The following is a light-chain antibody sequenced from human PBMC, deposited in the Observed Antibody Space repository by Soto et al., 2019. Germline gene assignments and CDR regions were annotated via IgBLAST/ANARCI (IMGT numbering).Light chain of an antibody. CDR1: QSVSSTY. Sequence: EIVLTQSPGTLSLSPGERATLSCRASQSVSSTYLAWYQHKPGQAPRLLIYAASSRETGIPDTFSGSGSGTDFTLTISRLEPEDSAEYYCEQYDRSPCTFGQGTKLEIK. CDR3: EQYDRSPCT. J-gene: IGKJ2*02. V-gene: IGKV3-20*01. CDR2: AAS.